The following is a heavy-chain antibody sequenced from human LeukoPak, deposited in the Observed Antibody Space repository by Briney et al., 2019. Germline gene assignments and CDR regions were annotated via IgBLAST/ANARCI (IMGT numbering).Heavy chain of an antibody. V-gene: IGHV1-2*02. Sequence: ASVKVSCKASGYTFTGYYMHWVRQAPGQGLEWMGWINPNSGGTNYAQKFQDRVTITRDTSASTAYMELSSLRSEDTAMYYCASSRGYDVGGYFDYWGQGTLVTVSS. CDR2: INPNSGGT. D-gene: IGHD5-12*01. CDR1: GYTFTGYY. CDR3: ASSRGYDVGGYFDY. J-gene: IGHJ4*02.